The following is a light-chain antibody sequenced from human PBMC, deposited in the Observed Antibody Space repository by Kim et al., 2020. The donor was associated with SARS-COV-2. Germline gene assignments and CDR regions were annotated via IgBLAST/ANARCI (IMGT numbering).Light chain of an antibody. Sequence: PGDRATLSCRASQSIASSFLAWYQQKPGQAPTLLIYDSSTTATGIPDRFTGSGSETDFTLTISRLEPEDLALYFCQYFGGSSYTFGQGTKLEI. CDR2: DSS. CDR3: QYFGGSSYT. V-gene: IGKV3-20*01. CDR1: QSIASSF. J-gene: IGKJ2*01.